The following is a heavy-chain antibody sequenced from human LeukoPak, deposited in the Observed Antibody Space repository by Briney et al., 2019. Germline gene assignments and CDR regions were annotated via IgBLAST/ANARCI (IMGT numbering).Heavy chain of an antibody. CDR3: ARRPVRGVITDGYY. CDR1: GDSMSSYY. Sequence: PSETLSLTCTVSGDSMSSYYWSWIRQPPGKGLEWIGEINHSGSTNYNPSLKSRVTISVDTSKNQFSLKLSSVTAADTAVYYCARRPVRGVITDGYYWGQGTLVTVSS. D-gene: IGHD3-10*01. V-gene: IGHV4-34*01. CDR2: INHSGST. J-gene: IGHJ4*02.